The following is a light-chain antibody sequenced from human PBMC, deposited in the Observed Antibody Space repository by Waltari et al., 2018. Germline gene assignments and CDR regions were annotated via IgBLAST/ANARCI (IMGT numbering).Light chain of an antibody. V-gene: IGLV1-47*02. Sequence: QSVLNQSPSASGTPGQSVTISCSGSSPNIGSNDVYWYQHVPGSAPKLLIYYTNQRPSGVPDRFSGSQSGTSASLAIAGLRSEDEADYYCAAWDDSLTSGLFGGGTRLTVL. CDR1: SPNIGSND. CDR3: AAWDDSLTSGL. CDR2: YTN. J-gene: IGLJ2*01.